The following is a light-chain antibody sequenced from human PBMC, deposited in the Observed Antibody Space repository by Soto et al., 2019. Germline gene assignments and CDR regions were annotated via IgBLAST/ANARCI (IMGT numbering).Light chain of an antibody. CDR3: QHYNGYSEA. Sequence: DIQMTQSPSTLSGSVGDRVTITCRASQTISSCLAWYQQKPGKAPKLLIYKASTLKSGVPSRFSGSGSGTEFTLTISGLQPDDFATYYCQHYNGYSEAFGQGTKVELQ. CDR2: KAS. V-gene: IGKV1-5*03. CDR1: QTISSC. J-gene: IGKJ1*01.